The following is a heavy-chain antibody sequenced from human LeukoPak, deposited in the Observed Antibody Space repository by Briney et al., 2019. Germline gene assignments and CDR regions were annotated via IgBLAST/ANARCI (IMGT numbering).Heavy chain of an antibody. J-gene: IGHJ4*02. V-gene: IGHV3-33*01. CDR3: TRTSSLYDY. CDR1: GFTFSSYG. CDR2: IWYDGSNK. D-gene: IGHD2-2*01. Sequence: GGSLRLSCAASGFTFSSYGMHWVRQAPGKGLEWVAVIWYDGSNKYYADSVKGRFTISRDNSKSTLHLQMNSLRAEDTAVYYCTRTSSLYDYWGQGTLVTVSS.